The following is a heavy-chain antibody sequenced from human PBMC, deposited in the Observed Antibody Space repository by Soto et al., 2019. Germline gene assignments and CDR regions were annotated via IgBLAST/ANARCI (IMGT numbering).Heavy chain of an antibody. CDR1: GGTFSSYT. V-gene: IGHV1-69*02. CDR3: ARAVGSGYYYYGMDV. CDR2: IIPILGIA. Sequence: QVQLVQSGAEVKKPGSSVKVSCKASGGTFSSYTISWVRQAPGQGLEWMGRIIPILGIANYAQKFQGRVTITADKSTSTAYMELSSLRSEDTDVYYCARAVGSGYYYYGMDVWGQGTTVTVSS. D-gene: IGHD3-10*01. J-gene: IGHJ6*02.